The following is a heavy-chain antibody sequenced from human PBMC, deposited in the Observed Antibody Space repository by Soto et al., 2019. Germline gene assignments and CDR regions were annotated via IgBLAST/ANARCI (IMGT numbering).Heavy chain of an antibody. CDR2: IFYSGST. V-gene: IGHV4-39*07. CDR3: AAIPTVAKHFHH. Sequence: SETLSLTCTVSGGSIDSSTYYWGWIRQPPGKGLEWIGSIFYSGSTFYNPSLKSRVTISVDTSKNQFSLKLTSVTAADSAVYYCAAIPTVAKHFHHWGQGTLVTVSS. CDR1: GGSIDSSTYY. J-gene: IGHJ1*01. D-gene: IGHD2-2*02.